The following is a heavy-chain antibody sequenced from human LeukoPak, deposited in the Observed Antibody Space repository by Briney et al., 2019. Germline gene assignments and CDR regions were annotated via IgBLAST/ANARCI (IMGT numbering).Heavy chain of an antibody. J-gene: IGHJ4*02. Sequence: GGSLRLSCAASGFTFSSYSMNWARQAPGKGLEWVSSISSSSSYIYYADSVKGRITISRDNAKNSLYLQMNSLRAEDTAVYYCAREGFSSTYYSNWGQGTLVTVSS. V-gene: IGHV3-21*01. CDR1: GFTFSSYS. D-gene: IGHD1-26*01. CDR3: AREGFSSTYYSN. CDR2: ISSSSSYI.